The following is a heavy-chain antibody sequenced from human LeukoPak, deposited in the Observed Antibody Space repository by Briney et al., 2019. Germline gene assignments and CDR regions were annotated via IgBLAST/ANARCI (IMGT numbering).Heavy chain of an antibody. CDR3: ARWTTVIFLDY. D-gene: IGHD4-17*01. CDR2: ISAYNGNT. V-gene: IGHV1-18*01. CDR1: GYTFTSYG. J-gene: IGHJ4*02. Sequence: ASVKVSCKASGYTFTSYGISWVRQAPGQGLEWMGWISAYNGNTNYAQKLQGKVTMTTDTSTSTAYMELRSLRSNDTAVYYCARWTTVIFLDYWGQGTLVTVSS.